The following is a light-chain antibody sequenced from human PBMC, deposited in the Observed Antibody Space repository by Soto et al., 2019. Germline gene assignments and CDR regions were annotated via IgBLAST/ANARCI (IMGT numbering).Light chain of an antibody. CDR2: GVS. Sequence: EILMTQSPATLSVSPGESATLSCRASQSVSSNLAWHQQKPGQAPRILIFGVSSRATDIPDRFSGSGSGTDFTLTINRLEPEDFAVYYCQQYSISSTFGQGTKVDI. CDR1: QSVSSN. CDR3: QQYSISST. J-gene: IGKJ1*01. V-gene: IGKV3-20*01.